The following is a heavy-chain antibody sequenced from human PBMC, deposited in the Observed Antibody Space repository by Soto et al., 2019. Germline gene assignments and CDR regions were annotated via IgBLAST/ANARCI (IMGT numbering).Heavy chain of an antibody. J-gene: IGHJ4*02. CDR2: ISTNSENT. V-gene: IGHV1-18*01. CDR3: ARGGSTSAFDF. Sequence: ASVKVSCKASSYSFTTYDISWVRQAPGQGLEWMGWISTNSENTTYAQKLQGRVTMTKDTSTSTAYMELRSLKSDDTAVYYCARGGSTSAFDFWGQGNLVTVS. D-gene: IGHD1-26*01. CDR1: SYSFTTYD.